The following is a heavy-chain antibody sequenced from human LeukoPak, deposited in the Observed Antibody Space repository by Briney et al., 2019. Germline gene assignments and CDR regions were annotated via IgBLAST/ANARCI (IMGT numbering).Heavy chain of an antibody. CDR1: GFTFSVYY. V-gene: IGHV3-11*01. CDR2: ISSSGSTI. Sequence: GGSLRLSCAASGFTFSVYYMSWIRQAPGKGLEWVSYISSSGSTIYYADSVKGRFTISRDNAKNSLYLQMNSLRAEDTAVYYCARDPKPYSGWPYIDYWGQGTLVTVSS. J-gene: IGHJ4*02. CDR3: ARDPKPYSGWPYIDY. D-gene: IGHD6-19*01.